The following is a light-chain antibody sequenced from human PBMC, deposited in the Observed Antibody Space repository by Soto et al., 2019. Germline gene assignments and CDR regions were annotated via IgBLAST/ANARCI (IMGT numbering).Light chain of an antibody. CDR1: RMPGAW. CDR3: QEYNSWT. J-gene: IGKJ1*01. CDR2: DAS. V-gene: IGKV1-5*01. Sequence: DTQMTQSPSTVSASVGDRVTITCRASRMPGAWVAWYQHKPGKAPRLLIKDASRLETGVPLRFSGSGSGTEYSLIISSLQPDDFATYYCQEYNSWTFGQGTKVEVK.